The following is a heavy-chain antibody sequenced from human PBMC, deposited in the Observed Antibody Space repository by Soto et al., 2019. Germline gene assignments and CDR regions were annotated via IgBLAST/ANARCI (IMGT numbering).Heavy chain of an antibody. V-gene: IGHV3-30*03. D-gene: IGHD3-10*01. Sequence: GGSLRLSCAASDFDFSSYGIHLVRQAPGKGLEWVAASSYDGRETFYADSAKGRFTVSKEMSKNTAFLQMNALRHEDTAVYFCARDSGWPILNFDNWGQGTPVTVSS. J-gene: IGHJ4*02. CDR2: SSYDGRET. CDR1: DFDFSSYG. CDR3: ARDSGWPILNFDN.